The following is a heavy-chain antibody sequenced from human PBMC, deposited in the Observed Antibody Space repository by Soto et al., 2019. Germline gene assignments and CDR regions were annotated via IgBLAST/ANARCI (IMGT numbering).Heavy chain of an antibody. D-gene: IGHD6-19*01. Sequence: QVQLQESGPGLVESSGTLSLTCAVYGGSISSTNWWSWVRQSPGKGLEWIGEIYHNGSPDYNPSLKSRVTISVDKSKNHFSLKLTSVTAADTAVYFCRRWLGTSYGMDVWGQGTAVNVSS. J-gene: IGHJ6*02. V-gene: IGHV4-4*02. CDR2: IYHNGSP. CDR3: RRWLGTSYGMDV. CDR1: GGSISSTNW.